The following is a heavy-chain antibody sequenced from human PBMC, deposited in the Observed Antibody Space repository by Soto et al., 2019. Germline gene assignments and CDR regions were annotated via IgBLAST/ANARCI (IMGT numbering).Heavy chain of an antibody. J-gene: IGHJ3*02. CDR2: ISPYNGNT. Sequence: ASVKVSCKASGYTFSYYGISWVRQAPGQGLEWMGWISPYNGNTKYTQKFQGRVTMTTDTSTSTAYMELRSLRSDDTAVFYCARVFGSGSYIAFETWGQGTMVTVSS. CDR1: GYTFSYYG. CDR3: ARVFGSGSYIAFET. V-gene: IGHV1-18*01. D-gene: IGHD3-10*01.